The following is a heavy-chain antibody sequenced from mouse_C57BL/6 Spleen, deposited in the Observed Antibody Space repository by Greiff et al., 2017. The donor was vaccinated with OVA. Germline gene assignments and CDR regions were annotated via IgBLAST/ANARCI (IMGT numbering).Heavy chain of an antibody. J-gene: IGHJ2*01. Sequence: EVQVVESGPGLVKPSQSLSLTCSVTGYSITSGYYWNWIRQFPGNKLEWMGYISYDGSNNYNPSLKNRISITRDTSKNQFFLKLNSVTTEDTATYYCSSRFDYWGQGTTLTVSS. V-gene: IGHV3-6*01. CDR1: GYSITSGYY. CDR2: ISYDGSN. CDR3: SSRFDY. D-gene: IGHD1-1*01.